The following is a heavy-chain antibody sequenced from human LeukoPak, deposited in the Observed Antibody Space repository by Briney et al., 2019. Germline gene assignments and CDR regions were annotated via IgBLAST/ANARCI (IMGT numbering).Heavy chain of an antibody. V-gene: IGHV4-30-4*08. CDR3: ARVSSEGYCSSTSCLRPLDY. Sequence: SETLSLTCTVSGGSISSGDYYWSWIRQPPGKGLEWIGYIYYSGSTYYNPSLKSRVTISVDTSKNQFSLKLSSVTAADTAVYYCARVSSEGYCSSTSCLRPLDYWGQGTLVTVSS. D-gene: IGHD2-2*01. J-gene: IGHJ4*02. CDR1: GGSISSGDYY. CDR2: IYYSGST.